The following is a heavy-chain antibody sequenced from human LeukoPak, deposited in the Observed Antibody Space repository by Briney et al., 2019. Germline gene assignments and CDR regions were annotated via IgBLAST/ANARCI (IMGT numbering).Heavy chain of an antibody. CDR3: ARDQEVRYDFWSGYYKTDYYYYMDV. Sequence: SQTLSLTCTVSGGSISSGSYYWSWIRQSAGKGLEWIWRIHISGSTNYNPSLNSRVTISVDTSKNPSSLKLRSVPAADTAVYYCARDQEVRYDFWSGYYKTDYYYYMDVWGKGTTVTVSS. J-gene: IGHJ6*03. CDR1: GGSISSGSYY. CDR2: IHISGST. D-gene: IGHD3-3*01. V-gene: IGHV4-61*02.